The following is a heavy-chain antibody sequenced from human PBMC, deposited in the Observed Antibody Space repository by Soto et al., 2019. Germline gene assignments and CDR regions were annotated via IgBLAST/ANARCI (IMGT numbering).Heavy chain of an antibody. Sequence: QVQLVQSGAEVKKPGASVKVSCKASGYKFINHYIHWVRQAPGVGLEWMGIINPNGGGTDYAQKFLDRVTMTTDTSMNTVHMDLNSSTSEDTAVDFCARDSSASATSYAFDNWGQGTLVSVSS. CDR2: INPNGGGT. J-gene: IGHJ4*02. CDR1: GYKFINHY. V-gene: IGHV1-46*01. D-gene: IGHD3-16*01. CDR3: ARDSSASATSYAFDN.